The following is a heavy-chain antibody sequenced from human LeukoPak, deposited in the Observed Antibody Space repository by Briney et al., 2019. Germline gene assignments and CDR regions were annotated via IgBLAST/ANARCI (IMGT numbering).Heavy chain of an antibody. CDR3: AGGGSYSADFDY. CDR2: IYTSGST. V-gene: IGHV4-4*07. CDR1: GGSISRYY. D-gene: IGHD2-21*01. J-gene: IGHJ4*02. Sequence: PSETLSLTCTVSGGSISRYYWSWIRQPAGKGLEWIGRIYTSGSTNYNPSLKSRVTMSVDTSKNQFSLKLSSVTAADTAVYYCAGGGSYSADFDYWGQGTLVTVSS.